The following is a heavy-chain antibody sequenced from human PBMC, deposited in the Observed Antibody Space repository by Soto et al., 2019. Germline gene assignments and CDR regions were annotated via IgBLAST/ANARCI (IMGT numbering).Heavy chain of an antibody. J-gene: IGHJ5*02. CDR3: ARAEMNNWNYVGHNWFDP. V-gene: IGHV6-1*01. D-gene: IGHD1-7*01. CDR2: TYYRSKWYN. CDR1: GDSVSSNSAA. Sequence: PSQTLSLTCAISGDSVSSNSAAWNWIRQSPSRGLEWLGRTYYRSKWYNDYAVSVKSRITINPDTSKNQFSLQLNSVTPEDTAVYYCARAEMNNWNYVGHNWFDPWGQGTLVTVSS.